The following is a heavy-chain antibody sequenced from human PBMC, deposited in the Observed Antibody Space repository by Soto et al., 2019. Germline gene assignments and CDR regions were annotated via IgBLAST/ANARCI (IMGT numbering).Heavy chain of an antibody. D-gene: IGHD3-3*01. J-gene: IGHJ6*04. Sequence: PGGSLRLSCAASGFTFSSYWMSWARQGSRKGREWVANIKQDGSEEYYVDSVKGRFTISKDNAKNSLYVQMNSLRAEDTAVYYCARNRYSYYDFWSGSLPYYYFGMDVRCKATTVTGSS. CDR1: GFTFSSYW. CDR2: IKQDGSEE. V-gene: IGHV3-7*01. CDR3: ARNRYSYYDFWSGSLPYYYFGMDV.